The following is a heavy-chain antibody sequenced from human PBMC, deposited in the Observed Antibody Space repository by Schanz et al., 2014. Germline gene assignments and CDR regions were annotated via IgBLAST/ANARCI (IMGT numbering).Heavy chain of an antibody. J-gene: IGHJ6*02. CDR3: YGMDV. CDR2: IFFRGST. V-gene: IGHV4-30-4*07. CDR1: GGPISSGGYS. Sequence: QVQLQESGPGLVKPSQTLSLTCAVSGGPISSGGYSWSWIRQPPGKGLEWIGYIFFRGSTFYNPSLKTRVTISIDTSKNQFSLRLASVAAADTAVYYCYGMDVWGQGTTVTVSS.